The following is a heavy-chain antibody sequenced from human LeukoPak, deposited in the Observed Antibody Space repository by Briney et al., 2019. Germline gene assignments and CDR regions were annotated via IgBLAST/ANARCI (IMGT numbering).Heavy chain of an antibody. CDR1: GFTFSSYA. D-gene: IGHD2-2*02. CDR2: ISGSGGST. Sequence: GGSLRLSCAASGFTFSSYAMSWVRQAPGKGLEWVSAISGSGGSTYYADSVKGRSTISRDNSKSTLYLQMNSLRAEDTAVYYCAKVVPAAILGALDYWGQGTLVTVSS. CDR3: AKVVPAAILGALDY. J-gene: IGHJ4*02. V-gene: IGHV3-23*01.